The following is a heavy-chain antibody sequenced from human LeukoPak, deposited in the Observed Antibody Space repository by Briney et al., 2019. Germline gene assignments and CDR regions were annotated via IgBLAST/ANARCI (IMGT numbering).Heavy chain of an antibody. D-gene: IGHD3-9*01. Sequence: DSKTDGGTTDSAAPVKGRFTISRDDSKTTQYLQMNSLKTEDTGVYYCTTWIYNILTGYNGYWGQGTLVTVSS. J-gene: IGHJ4*02. CDR2: DSKTDGGTT. V-gene: IGHV3-15*04. CDR3: TTWIYNILTGYNGY.